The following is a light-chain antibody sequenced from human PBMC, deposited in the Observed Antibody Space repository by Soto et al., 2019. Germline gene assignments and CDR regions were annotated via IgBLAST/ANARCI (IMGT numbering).Light chain of an antibody. Sequence: QSVLTQPPSVSAAAGQKVTISCSGSSSNIGSDYVSWYQQLPGTAPKLLIYENNKRPSVIPDRFSGSKSGTSATLGITGLQTGDEADYYCAAWDKSLSGGVFGGATKLTVL. V-gene: IGLV1-51*02. CDR3: AAWDKSLSGGV. CDR1: SSNIGSDY. J-gene: IGLJ2*01. CDR2: ENN.